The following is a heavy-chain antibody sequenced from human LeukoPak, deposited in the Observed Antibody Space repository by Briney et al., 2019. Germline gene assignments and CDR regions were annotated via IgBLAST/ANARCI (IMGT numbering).Heavy chain of an antibody. CDR1: GGSFSGYY. D-gene: IGHD3-10*01. CDR3: ARHGGLWPFDY. V-gene: IGHV4-59*08. Sequence: SETLSLTCAVYGGSFSGYYWSWIRQPPGKGLEWIGYIYYSGSTNYNPSLKSRVTISVDTSKNQFSLKLSSVTAADTAVYYCARHGGLWPFDYWGQGTLVTVSS. CDR2: IYYSGST. J-gene: IGHJ4*02.